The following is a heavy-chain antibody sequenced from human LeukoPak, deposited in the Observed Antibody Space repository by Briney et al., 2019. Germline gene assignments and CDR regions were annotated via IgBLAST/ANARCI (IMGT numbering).Heavy chain of an antibody. CDR3: ARVGYCGGDCYGTRYYFDY. V-gene: IGHV1-18*04. J-gene: IGHJ4*02. CDR1: GYTFTGYY. Sequence: ASVKVSCKASGYTFTGYYMHWVRQAPGQGLEWMGWISAYNGNTNYAQKLQGRVTMTTDTSTSTAYMELRSLRSDDTAVYYCARVGYCGGDCYGTRYYFDYWGQGTLVTVSS. CDR2: ISAYNGNT. D-gene: IGHD2-21*02.